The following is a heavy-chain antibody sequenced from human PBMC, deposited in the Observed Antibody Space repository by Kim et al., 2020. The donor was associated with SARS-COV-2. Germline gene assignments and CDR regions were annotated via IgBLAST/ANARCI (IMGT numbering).Heavy chain of an antibody. CDR2: IIPVLGIP. D-gene: IGHD5-18*01. Sequence: SVKVSCKASGGTFSTYAFNWVRQAPGQGLEWMGRIIPVLGIPNHAQKFQGRVTITADKSTSTAYMELSSLRSEDTAVYYCARESGGYSFSHFDSWGQGT. CDR3: ARESGGYSFSHFDS. V-gene: IGHV1-69*04. J-gene: IGHJ4*02. CDR1: GGTFSTYA.